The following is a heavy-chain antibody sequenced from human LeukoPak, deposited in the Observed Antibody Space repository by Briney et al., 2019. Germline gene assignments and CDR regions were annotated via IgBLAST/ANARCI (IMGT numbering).Heavy chain of an antibody. CDR1: GFTFSSYA. Sequence: GGSLRLSCAASGFTFSSYAMHWVRRAPGKALEWVATISSAGGNRYYSDSVKGRFTISRDNSKNTLYLQMNSLRPEDTAVFHCARGRAVTGSTVIDYWGQGTLVTVSS. CDR3: ARGRAVTGSTVIDY. CDR2: ISSAGGNR. V-gene: IGHV3-30-3*01. J-gene: IGHJ4*02. D-gene: IGHD6-19*01.